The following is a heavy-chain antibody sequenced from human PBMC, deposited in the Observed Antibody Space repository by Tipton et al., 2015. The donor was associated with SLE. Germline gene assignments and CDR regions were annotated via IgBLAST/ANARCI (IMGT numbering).Heavy chain of an antibody. CDR1: GGSISSYY. CDR2: FHHSGST. J-gene: IGHJ4*02. Sequence: TLSLTCTVSGGSISSYYWNWIRQSPGKGLEWIGYFHHSGSTNYNPSLQSRVTISRDPSKNQFSLNLSSATAADTAVYYCARDQVGVGDFDYWGQGALVTVSS. CDR3: ARDQVGVGDFDY. V-gene: IGHV4-59*01. D-gene: IGHD3-16*01.